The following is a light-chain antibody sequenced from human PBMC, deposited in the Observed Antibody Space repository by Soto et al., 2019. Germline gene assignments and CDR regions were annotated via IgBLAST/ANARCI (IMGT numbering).Light chain of an antibody. CDR2: AAS. J-gene: IGKJ4*01. V-gene: IGKV1-9*01. CDR3: QHLYSFPLT. Sequence: DIQLTQSPSFLSATGGDRVTITCRASQGISTYLAWYQQKPGKAPNLLVYAASTLQSGVPSRFSGSGSGTEFTLTISSLRPEDFGTYYCQHLYSFPLTFGGGTKVEIK. CDR1: QGISTY.